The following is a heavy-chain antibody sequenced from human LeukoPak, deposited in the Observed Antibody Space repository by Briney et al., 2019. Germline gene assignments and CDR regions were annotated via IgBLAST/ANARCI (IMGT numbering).Heavy chain of an antibody. V-gene: IGHV3-48*03. Sequence: GGSLRLSCAASGFTFSSYEMNWVRQAPGKGLEWVSYISSSGSTIYCADSVKGRFTISRDNAKNSLYLQMNSLRAEDTAVYYCARVWFGEFDYYYYGMDVWGQGTTVTVSS. CDR2: ISSSGSTI. J-gene: IGHJ6*02. CDR3: ARVWFGEFDYYYYGMDV. D-gene: IGHD3-10*01. CDR1: GFTFSSYE.